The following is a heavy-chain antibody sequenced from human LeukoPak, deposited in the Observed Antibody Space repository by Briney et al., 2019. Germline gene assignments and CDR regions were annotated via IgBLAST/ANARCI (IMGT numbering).Heavy chain of an antibody. Sequence: GGSLRLSCPASGLRFTSYWMSWVRQAPGKGLEWVANINQGGNTVNYVDSVKGRVSISRDNANNALFLQMHSLRFEDTAIYYCATTFPYCGDGTCKLGGQGAQVTVSS. CDR3: ATTFPYCGDGTCKL. V-gene: IGHV3-7*01. J-gene: IGHJ4*02. CDR1: GLRFTSYW. D-gene: IGHD2-15*01. CDR2: INQGGNTV.